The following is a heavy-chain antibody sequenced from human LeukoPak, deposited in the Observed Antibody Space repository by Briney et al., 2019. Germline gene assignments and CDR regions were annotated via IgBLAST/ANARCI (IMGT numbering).Heavy chain of an antibody. D-gene: IGHD4-17*01. J-gene: IGHJ4*02. CDR3: ARVSPNTVTTLQYFDY. Sequence: GGSLRLSCAASGFTFSSYWMSWVRQVPGKGLEWVANIKQDGSEKYYVDSVKGRFTISRDNAKNSLYLQMNSLRAEDTAVYYCARVSPNTVTTLQYFDYWGRGTLVTVSS. CDR2: IKQDGSEK. V-gene: IGHV3-7*01. CDR1: GFTFSSYW.